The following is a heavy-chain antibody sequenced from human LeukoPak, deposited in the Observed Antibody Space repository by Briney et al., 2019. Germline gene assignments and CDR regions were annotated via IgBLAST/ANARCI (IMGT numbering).Heavy chain of an antibody. CDR2: IYTSGST. D-gene: IGHD2-21*02. CDR1: GGSISSGSYY. Sequence: SETLSLTCTVSGGSISSGSYYWSWIRQPAGKGLEWIGRIYTSGSTNYNPSLKSRVTMSVDTSKNQFSPKLSSVTAADTAVYYCARGDDFSGIDYWGRGTLVTVSS. CDR3: ARGDDFSGIDY. V-gene: IGHV4-61*02. J-gene: IGHJ4*02.